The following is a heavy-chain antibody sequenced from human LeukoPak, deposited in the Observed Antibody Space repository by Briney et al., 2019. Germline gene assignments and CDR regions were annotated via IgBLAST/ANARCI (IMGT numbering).Heavy chain of an antibody. CDR3: AREKAVAGTRWFDP. D-gene: IGHD6-19*01. J-gene: IGHJ5*02. CDR2: INSDGSST. V-gene: IGHV3-74*03. CDR1: GFTFSSKW. Sequence: PGGSLRLSCAASGFTFSSKWMHWVRQVPGKGLVWVSRINSDGSSTMYADSVKGRFTISRDNAKNTVYLQMNSLRGEDTAVYYCAREKAVAGTRWFDPWGQGTLVTVSS.